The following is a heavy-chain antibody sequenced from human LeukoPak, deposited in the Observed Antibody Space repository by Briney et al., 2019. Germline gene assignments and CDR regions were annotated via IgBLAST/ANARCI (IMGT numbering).Heavy chain of an antibody. Sequence: GGSLRLSCAASRFTFSSYWMHWGRQAPGKGLVWVSRINSDGSNTGYADSVKGRFTISRDTAKNTLYLQMNSLRAEDTAIYYCARVAGGTTFDYWGQGARVTVSS. J-gene: IGHJ4*02. CDR1: RFTFSSYW. CDR3: ARVAGGTTFDY. CDR2: INSDGSNT. V-gene: IGHV3-74*01. D-gene: IGHD6-13*01.